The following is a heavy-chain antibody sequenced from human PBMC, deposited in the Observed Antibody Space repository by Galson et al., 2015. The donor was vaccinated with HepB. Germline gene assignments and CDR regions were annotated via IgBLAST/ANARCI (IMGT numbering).Heavy chain of an antibody. J-gene: IGHJ5*02. CDR3: ARGIPSSTSCYLLFSGWFDP. Sequence: LSLTCAVYGGSFSGYYWSWIRQPPGKGLEWIGDINHSGSTNYNPSLKSRVTISVDTSKNQFSLKLSSVTAADTAVYYCARGIPSSTSCYLLFSGWFDPWGQGTLVTVSS. D-gene: IGHD2-2*01. CDR2: INHSGST. V-gene: IGHV4-34*01. CDR1: GGSFSGYY.